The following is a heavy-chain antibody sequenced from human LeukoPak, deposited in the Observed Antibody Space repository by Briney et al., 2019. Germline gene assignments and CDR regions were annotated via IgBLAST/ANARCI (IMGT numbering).Heavy chain of an antibody. CDR3: ARDGRMATTDTEQFDY. D-gene: IGHD5-24*01. CDR1: GFTFSSYA. J-gene: IGHJ4*02. CDR2: IKQDGSEK. V-gene: IGHV3-7*01. Sequence: GGSLRFSCAASGFTFSSYAMSWVRQAPGKGLEWVANIKQDGSEKYYVDSVKGRFTISRDNAKNSLYLQMNSLRAEDTAVYYCARDGRMATTDTEQFDYWGQGTLVTVSS.